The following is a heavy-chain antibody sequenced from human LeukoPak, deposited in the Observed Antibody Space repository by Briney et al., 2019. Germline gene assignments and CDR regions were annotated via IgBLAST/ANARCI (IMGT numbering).Heavy chain of an antibody. V-gene: IGHV4-38-2*02. CDR1: GYSITSGNY. D-gene: IGHD6-19*01. CDR3: SRRDEALWLEPFDY. CDR2: IYNSGTT. J-gene: IGHJ4*02. Sequence: SETLSLTCTVSGYSITSGNYWAWIRRPPGKGLEWIASIYNSGTTHYKPSLKSRVTMSEESSKNQFSLRLTSVTAADMGIYYCSRRDEALWLEPFDYWGQGTLVTVSS.